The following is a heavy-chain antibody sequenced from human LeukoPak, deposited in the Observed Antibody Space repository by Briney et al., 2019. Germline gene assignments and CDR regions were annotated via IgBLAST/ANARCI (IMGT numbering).Heavy chain of an antibody. J-gene: IGHJ4*02. V-gene: IGHV3-30*01. CDR3: AKYSGSFDY. Sequence: GGSLRLSCAASGFTFSSYAMHWVRQAPGKGLEWVAVISYDGSNKYYADSVKGRFTISRDNSKNTLYLQTNSLRAEDTAVYYCAKYSGSFDYWGQGTLVTVSS. CDR1: GFTFSSYA. CDR2: ISYDGSNK. D-gene: IGHD1-26*01.